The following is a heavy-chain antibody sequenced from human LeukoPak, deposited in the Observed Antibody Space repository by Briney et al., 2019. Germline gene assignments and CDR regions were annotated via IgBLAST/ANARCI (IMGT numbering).Heavy chain of an antibody. Sequence: GGSLRLSCAASGFTFSNAWMSWVRQAPGKGLEWVGRIKSKPDGWTTDYAAPVKGRFTISRDDSKNTLYLQMNSLTTEDTAVYYCAGDFDYWGQGTLVTVSS. J-gene: IGHJ4*02. CDR3: AGDFDY. V-gene: IGHV3-15*01. CDR1: GFTFSNAW. CDR2: IKSKPDGWTT.